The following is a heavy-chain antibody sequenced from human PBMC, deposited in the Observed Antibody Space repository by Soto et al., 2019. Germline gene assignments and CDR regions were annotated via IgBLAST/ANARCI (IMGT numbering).Heavy chain of an antibody. D-gene: IGHD4-17*01. CDR3: AKDCGDDARGV. J-gene: IGHJ3*01. V-gene: IGHV3-30*18. Sequence: QVQLVESGGGVVQPGRSLRLSCAASGFTFSSYGMHWVRQAPGKGLEWVAVISYDGSNKYYADSVKGRFTISRDNSKNTLYLQMNSLRAEDTAVYYCAKDCGDDARGVWGQGTMVTVSS. CDR2: ISYDGSNK. CDR1: GFTFSSYG.